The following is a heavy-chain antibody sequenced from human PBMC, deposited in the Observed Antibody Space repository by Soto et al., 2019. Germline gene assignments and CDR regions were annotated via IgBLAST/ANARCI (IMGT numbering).Heavy chain of an antibody. CDR3: ASVGLFLWFGELFYYGMDV. V-gene: IGHV3-21*01. D-gene: IGHD3-10*01. Sequence: GGSLRLSCAASGFTFSSYSMNWVRQAPGKGLEWVSSISSSSSYIYYADSVKGRFTISRDNAKNSLYLQMNSLRAEDTAVYYCASVGLFLWFGELFYYGMDVWRRRTTVTVSS. CDR2: ISSSSSYI. CDR1: GFTFSSYS. J-gene: IGHJ6*02.